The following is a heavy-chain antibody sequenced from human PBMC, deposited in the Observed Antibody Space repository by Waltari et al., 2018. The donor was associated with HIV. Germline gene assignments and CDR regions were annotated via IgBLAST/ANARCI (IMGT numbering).Heavy chain of an antibody. CDR1: GFTFSTYS. Sequence: EVQLVESGGGLVQRGGSLRLSCAASGFTFSTYSRTWVRQAPGKGLEWVSYISSTNTIYYADSVKGRFTISRDNAKNSLYLQMNSLRAEDTAVYYCARERYSSSYFGYWGQGTLVTVSS. CDR3: ARERYSSSYFGY. D-gene: IGHD6-6*01. V-gene: IGHV3-48*04. CDR2: ISSTNTI. J-gene: IGHJ4*02.